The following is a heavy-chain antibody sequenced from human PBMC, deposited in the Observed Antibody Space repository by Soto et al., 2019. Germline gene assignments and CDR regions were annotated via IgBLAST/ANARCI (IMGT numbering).Heavy chain of an antibody. V-gene: IGHV4-39*01. Sequence: SETLSLTCTVSGGSTSSSSYYWGWIRQPPGKGLEWIGSIYYSGSTYYNPSLKSRVTISVDTSKNQFSLKLSSVTAADTAVYYCASCSSGWPRGGRFDPWGQGTLVTVSS. CDR2: IYYSGST. CDR1: GGSTSSSSYY. CDR3: ASCSSGWPRGGRFDP. D-gene: IGHD6-19*01. J-gene: IGHJ5*02.